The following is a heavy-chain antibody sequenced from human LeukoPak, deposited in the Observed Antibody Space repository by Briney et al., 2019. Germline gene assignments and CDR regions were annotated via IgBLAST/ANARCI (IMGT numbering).Heavy chain of an antibody. CDR2: INHSGST. V-gene: IGHV4-34*01. J-gene: IGHJ6*02. D-gene: IGHD6-19*01. Sequence: SETLSLTCAVYGGSFSGYYWSWIRQPPGKGLEWIGEINHSGSTNYNPSLKSRVTISVDTSKNQFSLKLSSVTAADTAVYYCARGTVAGAFGYYHYYGMDVWGQGTTVTVSS. CDR1: GGSFSGYY. CDR3: ARGTVAGAFGYYHYYGMDV.